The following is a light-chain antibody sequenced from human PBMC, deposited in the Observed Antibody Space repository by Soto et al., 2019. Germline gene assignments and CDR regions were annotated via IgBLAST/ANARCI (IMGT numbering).Light chain of an antibody. J-gene: IGKJ1*01. CDR2: DAS. CDR1: QSISSW. V-gene: IGKV1-5*01. Sequence: DIQMTQSPSTLSASVGDRVTITCRASQSISSWLAWHQQKPGKAPKLLIYDASSLESEVPSRFSGSGSGTKFTLTISSLQPDDFATYYCQQYNSYWTFGKGTKVDIK. CDR3: QQYNSYWT.